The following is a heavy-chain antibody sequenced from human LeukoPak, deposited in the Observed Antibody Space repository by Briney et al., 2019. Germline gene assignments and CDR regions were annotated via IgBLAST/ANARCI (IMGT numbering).Heavy chain of an antibody. Sequence: GGSLRLSCAVSGFTFRSYWMHWVRQVPGEGLVWVSRINSDGSSTSYADSVKGRFTISRDSAKNTLYLQMNSLRAEDTAVYYCARGAIAVAVTTFDYWGQGTLVTVSS. CDR1: GFTFRSYW. CDR2: INSDGSST. D-gene: IGHD6-19*01. CDR3: ARGAIAVAVTTFDY. J-gene: IGHJ4*02. V-gene: IGHV3-74*01.